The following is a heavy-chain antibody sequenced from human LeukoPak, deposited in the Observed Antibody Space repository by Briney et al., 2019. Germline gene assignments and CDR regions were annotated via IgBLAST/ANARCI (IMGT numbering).Heavy chain of an antibody. CDR1: GGSINNYY. V-gene: IGHV4-59*08. D-gene: IGHD4-23*01. CDR2: IYYSGST. J-gene: IGHJ4*02. Sequence: SETLSLTCTVSGGSINNYYWSWVRQPPGKGLEWIGYIYYSGSTTYNPSLKSRVTISVDTSKNQFSLMLSSVIAADTAVYYCARRTVVLDYWGQGALVTVSS. CDR3: ARRTVVLDY.